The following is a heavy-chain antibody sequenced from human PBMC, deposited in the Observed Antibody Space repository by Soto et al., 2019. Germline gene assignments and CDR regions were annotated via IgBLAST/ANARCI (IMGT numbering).Heavy chain of an antibody. Sequence: ASVKVSCKASGYTFTGYRIHWVRQAPGQGLEWMGWINPNSGDTKQIEKFQGRVTMTRDTSISTAYMELSSLNSDDTAVYYCVRLVGYPWGQGTLVTVS. CDR2: INPNSGDT. CDR1: GYTFTGYR. D-gene: IGHD1-26*01. V-gene: IGHV1-2*02. CDR3: VRLVGYP. J-gene: IGHJ5*02.